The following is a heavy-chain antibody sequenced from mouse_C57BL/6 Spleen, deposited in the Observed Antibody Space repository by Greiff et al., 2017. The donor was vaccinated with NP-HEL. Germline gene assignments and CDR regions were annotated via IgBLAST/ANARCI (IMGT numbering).Heavy chain of an antibody. D-gene: IGHD2-3*01. CDR3: ARHEEGVYDGYHWFAY. CDR1: GYTFTEYT. J-gene: IGHJ3*01. CDR2: FYPGSGSI. Sequence: QVQLQQSGAELVKPGASVKLSCKASGYTFTEYTIHWVKQRSGQGLEWIGWFYPGSGSIKYNEKFKDKATLTADISSSPVYMALSRLTSEDSAVYLCARHEEGVYDGYHWFAYWGQGTLVTVSA. V-gene: IGHV1-62-2*01.